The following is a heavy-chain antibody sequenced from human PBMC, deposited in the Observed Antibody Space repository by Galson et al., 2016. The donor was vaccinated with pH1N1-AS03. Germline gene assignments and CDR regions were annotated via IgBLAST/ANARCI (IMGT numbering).Heavy chain of an antibody. D-gene: IGHD6-19*01. CDR1: GFTFRTYG. CDR2: ISSSSSYI. CDR3: ARRSAAVSGTGCVDV. Sequence: SLRLSCAASGFTFRTYGMNWVRQVPGKGLEWVSSISSSSSYIYYADSVKGRFTISRDNARNSLYLQMNSLRAEDTAVYYCARRSAAVSGTGCVDVWGQGTTVTVSS. J-gene: IGHJ6*02. V-gene: IGHV3-21*01.